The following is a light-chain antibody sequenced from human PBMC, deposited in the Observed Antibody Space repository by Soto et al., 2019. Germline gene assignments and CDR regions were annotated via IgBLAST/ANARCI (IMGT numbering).Light chain of an antibody. V-gene: IGKV3-20*01. CDR3: QQYGNSPIT. CDR1: QSVNSEY. Sequence: EIVLTQSPGTLSLSPRERTTLSCRASQSVNSEYLAWYQQKPGQAPRLLIYGASIRATGIPDRFSGSGSGIDFTLSISRLEPEDFASYYCQQYGNSPITFGQGTRLEI. J-gene: IGKJ5*01. CDR2: GAS.